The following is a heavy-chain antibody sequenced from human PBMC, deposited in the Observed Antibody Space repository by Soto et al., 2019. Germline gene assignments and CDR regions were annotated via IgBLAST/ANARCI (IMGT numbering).Heavy chain of an antibody. V-gene: IGHV4-59*01. CDR1: GDSIRSYY. D-gene: IGHD3-3*01. J-gene: IGHJ4*02. Sequence: ETLSLTCTVSGDSIRSYYWTWIRQPPGRGLEWIGHVYYGGSTNYNPSLQSRVTISLDTSKNQFSLRLTSMTAADAAVYYCAGEGALATFGVVWGQGTRVTVSS. CDR2: VYYGGST. CDR3: AGEGALATFGVV.